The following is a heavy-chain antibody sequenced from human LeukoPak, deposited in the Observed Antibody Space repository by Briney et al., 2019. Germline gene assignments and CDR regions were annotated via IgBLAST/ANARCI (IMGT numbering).Heavy chain of an antibody. Sequence: SETLSLTCSVSGGSISRYYWSWIRQPPGKGLEWIGYIYYSGTTNYNPSLKSRVTISVDTSKNQFSLRVSSVTAADTAVYYCARDVSYGSACYGMDVWGQGTTVTVSS. CDR3: ARDVSYGSACYGMDV. V-gene: IGHV4-59*01. CDR2: IYYSGTT. D-gene: IGHD3-10*01. CDR1: GGSISRYY. J-gene: IGHJ6*02.